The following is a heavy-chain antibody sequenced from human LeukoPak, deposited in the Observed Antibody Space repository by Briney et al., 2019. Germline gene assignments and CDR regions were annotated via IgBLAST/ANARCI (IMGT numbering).Heavy chain of an antibody. Sequence: SETLSLTCTVSGGSISSGGYYWSWIRQHPGKGLEWIGYIYYSGSTYYNPSLKSRVTISVDTSKNQFSLKLSSVTAADTAVYYCARDTGGGGHYYGSVFSWFDPWGQGTLVTVSS. V-gene: IGHV4-31*03. D-gene: IGHD3-10*01. CDR2: IYYSGST. J-gene: IGHJ5*02. CDR3: ARDTGGGGHYYGSVFSWFDP. CDR1: GGSISSGGYY.